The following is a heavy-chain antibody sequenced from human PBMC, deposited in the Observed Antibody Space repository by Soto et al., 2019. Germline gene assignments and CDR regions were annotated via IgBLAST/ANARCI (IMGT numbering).Heavy chain of an antibody. V-gene: IGHV1-2*04. J-gene: IGHJ5*02. CDR2: INPASGGT. D-gene: IGHD6-6*01. Sequence: ASVKVSCKASGYTFTDYYIYWVRQAPGQGLEWMGWINPASGGTNYAQRFQGWVTMTTDTSISTAYMEVGRLTSADTAVYYCARGHSKSSLFWFDPWGQGTLVTVSS. CDR3: ARGHSKSSLFWFDP. CDR1: GYTFTDYY.